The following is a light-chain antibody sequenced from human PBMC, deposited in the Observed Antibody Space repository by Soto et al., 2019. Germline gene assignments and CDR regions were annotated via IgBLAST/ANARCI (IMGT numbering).Light chain of an antibody. CDR3: QQYNKFPSLT. CDR2: GAS. J-gene: IGKJ4*01. CDR1: QSVSSN. Sequence: EIVMTQSQATLSVSPGERATLSCRASQSVSSNLAWYQQKPGQAPRLLIYGASTRATGIPARFSGSGSGTEFTLTIRSLQSEDFAVYYCQQYNKFPSLTFGGGTKVEIK. V-gene: IGKV3-15*01.